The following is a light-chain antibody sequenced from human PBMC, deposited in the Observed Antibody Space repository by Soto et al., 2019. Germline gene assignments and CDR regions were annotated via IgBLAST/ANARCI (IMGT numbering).Light chain of an antibody. CDR1: QSDSSN. V-gene: IGKV3-15*01. J-gene: IGKJ1*01. CDR2: GAS. Sequence: EIVMTQSPGTLSVSPGKRATLSCRASQSDSSNLAWFQQKPGQAPRLLIYGASTRVAGIPARFSGSGSGTEFTLTISSLQSEDFAIYYCQQYNNWLGAFGQGTKVEVK. CDR3: QQYNNWLGA.